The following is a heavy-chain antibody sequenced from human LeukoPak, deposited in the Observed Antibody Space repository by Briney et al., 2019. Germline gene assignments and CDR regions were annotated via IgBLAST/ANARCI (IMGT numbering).Heavy chain of an antibody. CDR2: TYYRSKWYN. V-gene: IGHV6-1*01. CDR3: ARDGGYQFDY. CDR1: GDTVSSSSVA. D-gene: IGHD2-2*01. Sequence: QTLSLTCAISGDTVSSSSVAWNWIRQPPSRGLEWLGRTYYRSKWYNDYAVSVKSRITINPDTSKNQFSLQLSSVTPEDTAVYYCARDGGYQFDYWGQGTLVTVSS. J-gene: IGHJ4*02.